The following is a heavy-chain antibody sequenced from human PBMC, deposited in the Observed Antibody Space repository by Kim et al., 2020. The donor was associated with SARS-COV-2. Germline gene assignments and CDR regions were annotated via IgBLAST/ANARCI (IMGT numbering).Heavy chain of an antibody. CDR2: INPNSGVT. J-gene: IGHJ5*02. D-gene: IGHD3-10*01. V-gene: IGHV1-2*04. Sequence: ASVKVSCKASGYTFTGYYMHWVRQAPGQGLEWMGWINPNSGVTNYAQKFQGWVTMTRDTSISTAYMELSRLRADDTAVYYCARAYGSGSYYRRNNWFDPWGQGTLVTVPS. CDR3: ARAYGSGSYYRRNNWFDP. CDR1: GYTFTGYY.